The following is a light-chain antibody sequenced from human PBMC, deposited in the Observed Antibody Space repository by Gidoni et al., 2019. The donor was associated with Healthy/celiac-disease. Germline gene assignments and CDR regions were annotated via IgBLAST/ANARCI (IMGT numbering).Light chain of an antibody. CDR1: QSVLYSSNNKNY. Sequence: DIVMTQFPASLAVSLGERATINCKSSQSVLYSSNNKNYLAWYQQKPGQPPKLLIYWASTRESGVPDRFSGSGSGTDFTLTISSLQAEDVAVYYCQQYYSTPPWTLXXXTKVEIK. CDR2: WAS. CDR3: QQYYSTPPWT. V-gene: IGKV4-1*01. J-gene: IGKJ1*01.